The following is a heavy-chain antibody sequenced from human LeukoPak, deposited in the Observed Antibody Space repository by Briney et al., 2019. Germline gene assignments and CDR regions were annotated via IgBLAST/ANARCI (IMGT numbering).Heavy chain of an antibody. CDR1: GFTFSDYY. V-gene: IGHV3-11*06. D-gene: IGHD5-18*01. CDR3: ARAVDTAMNWFDP. Sequence: GGSLRLSCAASGFTFSDYYMSWIRQAPGKGLEWVSYISSSSSYTNYADSVKGRFTISRDNAMNSLYLQMNSLRAEDTAVYYCARAVDTAMNWFDPWGQGTLVTVSS. CDR2: ISSSSSYT. J-gene: IGHJ5*02.